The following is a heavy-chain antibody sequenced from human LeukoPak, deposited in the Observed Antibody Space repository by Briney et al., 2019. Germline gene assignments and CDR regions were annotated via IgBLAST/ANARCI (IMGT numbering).Heavy chain of an antibody. J-gene: IGHJ4*02. Sequence: SETLSLICAVYAASFSSYYWSWIRQPPGKGLEWIVEMNDSGRTNYNPSLKTRVTIPVKTSKNQFSLRLSSVTAADTAVYYCARGRITMVRGAMTYYFDFWGQGTLVTVSS. CDR1: AASFSSYY. D-gene: IGHD3-10*01. V-gene: IGHV4-34*01. CDR2: MNDSGRT. CDR3: ARGRITMVRGAMTYYFDF.